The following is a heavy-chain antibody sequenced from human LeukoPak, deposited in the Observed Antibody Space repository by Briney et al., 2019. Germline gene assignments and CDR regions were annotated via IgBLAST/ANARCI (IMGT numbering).Heavy chain of an antibody. Sequence: GGSLRLSWAASGFTFSSYAMSWVRQAPGKGLEWVANIKQDGSEKYYVDSVKGRFTISRDNAKNSLYLQMNSLRAEDTAVYYCARAGYSSSWTLGYWGQGTLVTVSS. CDR2: IKQDGSEK. D-gene: IGHD6-13*01. J-gene: IGHJ4*02. CDR3: ARAGYSSSWTLGY. V-gene: IGHV3-7*01. CDR1: GFTFSSYA.